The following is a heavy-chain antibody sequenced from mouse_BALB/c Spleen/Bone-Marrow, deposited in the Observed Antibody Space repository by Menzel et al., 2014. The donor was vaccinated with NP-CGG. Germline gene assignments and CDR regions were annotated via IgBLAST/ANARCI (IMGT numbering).Heavy chain of an antibody. Sequence: VMLVESGLGLVEPSQSLLLSCTVSGFSLTSYGVHWVRQPPGKGLEWLGVIWTGGSTNYNSALMSRLIISKDNTNSQVFLKMNSLQTYDTAMFYCGRVIRDGSYFDYWGQGTTLTVSS. CDR2: IWTGGST. J-gene: IGHJ2*01. V-gene: IGHV2-9*02. D-gene: IGHD3-3*01. CDR3: GRVIRDGSYFDY. CDR1: GFSLTSYG.